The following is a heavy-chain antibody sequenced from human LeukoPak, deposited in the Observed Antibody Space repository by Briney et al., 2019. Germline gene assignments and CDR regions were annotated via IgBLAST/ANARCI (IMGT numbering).Heavy chain of an antibody. J-gene: IGHJ4*02. CDR1: GFTFRSNV. V-gene: IGHV3-23*01. CDR2: ITTSGGNT. Sequence: GGSLRLSCAASGFTFRSNVMSWVRQAPGKGLEWISVITTSGGNTSYADSVKGRFTISRDNSKNTLYLQMNSLRAEDTAVYYCAKDSRRFDYWGQGTLVTVSS. CDR3: AKDSRRFDY.